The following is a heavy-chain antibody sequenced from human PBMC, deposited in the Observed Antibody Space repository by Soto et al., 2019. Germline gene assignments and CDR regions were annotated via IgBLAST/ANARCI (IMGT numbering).Heavy chain of an antibody. J-gene: IGHJ5*02. CDR2: ISGRGFKK. V-gene: IGHV3-23*01. D-gene: IGHD1-26*01. CDR3: AKNQGVELVPLATVDWFDP. CDR1: GFIFENFG. Sequence: PGGSLRLSCAASGFIFENFGMRCVRQAPGKGLEWISSISGRGFKKYYADSVKGRFTISRDNSKSTVYLELNNLSAEDTAVYHCAKNQGVELVPLATVDWFDPWGQGSVVTVSS.